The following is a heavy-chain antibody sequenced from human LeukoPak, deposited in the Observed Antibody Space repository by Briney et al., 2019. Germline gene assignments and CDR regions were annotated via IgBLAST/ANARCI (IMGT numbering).Heavy chain of an antibody. Sequence: PGGSLRLSCAASGFTFSSYSMDWVRQAPGKGLECVSSISSSSSYIYYAESVNGRFTIARDNANNSLYLQMNSLRAEDTAVYYCARDTTNDYGGYPDAFDIWGQGTMVTVSS. CDR2: ISSSSSYI. V-gene: IGHV3-21*01. CDR3: ARDTTNDYGGYPDAFDI. CDR1: GFTFSSYS. J-gene: IGHJ3*02. D-gene: IGHD4-17*01.